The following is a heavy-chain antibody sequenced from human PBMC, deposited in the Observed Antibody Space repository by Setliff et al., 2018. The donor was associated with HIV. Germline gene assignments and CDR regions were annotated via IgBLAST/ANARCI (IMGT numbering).Heavy chain of an antibody. D-gene: IGHD3-10*01. J-gene: IGHJ4*02. Sequence: ASVKVSCKASGYTFTSYGISWVRQAPGQGLEWMGWISAYNGNTNYAQKLQGRVTMTTDTSTSTAYMELRSLRSDDTAVYYCSRSLGSYFDSAGYLRYFDSWGQGTQVTVSS. CDR2: ISAYNGNT. CDR1: GYTFTSYG. V-gene: IGHV1-18*01. CDR3: SRSLGSYFDSAGYLRYFDS.